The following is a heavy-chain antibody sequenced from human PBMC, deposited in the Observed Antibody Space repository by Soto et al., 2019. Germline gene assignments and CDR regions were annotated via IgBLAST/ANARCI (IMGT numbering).Heavy chain of an antibody. J-gene: IGHJ3*02. CDR1: GYTFTSYY. Sequence: QVQLVQSGAEVKKPGASVKVSCKAYGYTFTSYYMHWVRQAPGQGLAWMGIINPSGGSTSYAQKFQGRVTMTRDTSTSTGYMELSSLRSADTAVYYCARGSSEDAFDIWGQGTMVTVSS. CDR3: ARGSSEDAFDI. CDR2: INPSGGST. D-gene: IGHD6-25*01. V-gene: IGHV1-46*01.